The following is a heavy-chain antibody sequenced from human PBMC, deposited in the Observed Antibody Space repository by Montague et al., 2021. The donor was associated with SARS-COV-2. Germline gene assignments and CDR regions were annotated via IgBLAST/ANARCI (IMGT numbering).Heavy chain of an antibody. Sequence: SLRLSCVAFGFTFSSFSMNWVRQAPGKGLEWVAIIGSSSSYIYYXDSXKGRFTISRDNAKNSLYLQMNSLRGDDTAIYYCAREAAPQYCAGGSCYQPEDFWGQGTQVTVSS. V-gene: IGHV3-21*01. D-gene: IGHD2-15*01. CDR1: GFTFSSFS. CDR3: AREAAPQYCAGGSCYQPEDF. J-gene: IGHJ4*02. CDR2: IGSSSSYI.